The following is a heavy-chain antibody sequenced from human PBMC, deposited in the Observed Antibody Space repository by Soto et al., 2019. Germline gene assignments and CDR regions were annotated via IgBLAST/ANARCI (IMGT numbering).Heavy chain of an antibody. CDR2: INAGNGNT. V-gene: IGHV1-3*01. CDR1: GYTFTSYA. Sequence: GASVKVSCKASGYTFTSYAMHWVRQAPGQRLEWMGWINAGNGNTKYSQKFQGRVTITRDTSASTAYMELSSLRSEDTAVYYCARREHYYYYYGMDVWGQGTTVTVSS. CDR3: ARREHYYYYYGMDV. J-gene: IGHJ6*02.